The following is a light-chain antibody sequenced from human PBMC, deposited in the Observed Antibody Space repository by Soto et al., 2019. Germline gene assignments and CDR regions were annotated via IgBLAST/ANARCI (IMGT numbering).Light chain of an antibody. Sequence: QSVLTQPASVSGSPGQSITISCTGTSSDVGGYNYVSWYQQHPGKAPKLMIYEVSNRPSGVSNRFSGFKSVNTAYLTISGLQAEDDADYYCSSYTSVGSIVFGTGTKVTVL. V-gene: IGLV2-14*01. CDR3: SSYTSVGSIV. J-gene: IGLJ1*01. CDR2: EVS. CDR1: SSDVGGYNY.